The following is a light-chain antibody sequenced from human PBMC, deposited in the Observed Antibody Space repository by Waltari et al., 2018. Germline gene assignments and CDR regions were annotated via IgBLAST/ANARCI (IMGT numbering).Light chain of an antibody. CDR3: QHTLA. CDR1: QTISNN. V-gene: IGKV1-39*01. Sequence: DIQMTQSPSSLSASVGDRVTITCRTSQTISNNLNWYQQKPGEAPKLLIYGASNLQSGVSSRFSGSGSGTDFTRTISSLQPEDFATYYCQHTLAFGPGTKVDIK. J-gene: IGKJ3*01. CDR2: GAS.